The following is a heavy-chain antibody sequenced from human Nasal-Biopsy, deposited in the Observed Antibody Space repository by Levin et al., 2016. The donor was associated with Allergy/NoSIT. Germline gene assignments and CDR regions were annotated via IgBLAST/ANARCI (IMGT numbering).Heavy chain of an antibody. J-gene: IGHJ4*02. CDR2: ISGGGST. V-gene: IGHV3-23*01. CDR1: GFTFSSYA. D-gene: IGHD6-6*01. Sequence: GESLKISCAASGFTFSSYAMSWVRQAPGKGLEWVSAISGGGSTYYADSVKGRFTISRDNSKNTLYLQLISLRAEDTAVYYCAKEDSSSSRYYFEYWGQGTLVTVSS. CDR3: AKEDSSSSRYYFEY.